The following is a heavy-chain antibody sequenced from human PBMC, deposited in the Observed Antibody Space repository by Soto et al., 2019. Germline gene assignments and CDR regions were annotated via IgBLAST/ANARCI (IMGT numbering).Heavy chain of an antibody. D-gene: IGHD3-10*01. CDR1: GFTFSSYA. CDR3: AKGLNYGSGSNY. J-gene: IGHJ4*02. V-gene: IGHV3-23*01. CDR2: ISGSGGST. Sequence: EVQLLESGGGLVQPGGSLRLSCAASGFTFSSYAMSWVRQAPGKGLEWVSAISGSGGSTYYADSVKGRFPISRDNYKNKLYLQMKSLRAEDTAVYYCAKGLNYGSGSNYWGQGTLVTVSS.